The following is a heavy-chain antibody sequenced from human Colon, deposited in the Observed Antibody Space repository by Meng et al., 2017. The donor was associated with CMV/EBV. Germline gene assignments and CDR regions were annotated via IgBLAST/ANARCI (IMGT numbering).Heavy chain of an antibody. D-gene: IGHD1-26*01. V-gene: IGHV3-21*01. Sequence: GESLKISCATSGFTFSSYTMHWVRQAPGKGLEWLSSISTSGTNIYYGDSVKGRFTVSRDDARDSLYLQLNSLRADDTALYYCARDMGFLGGTFDYWGQGTLVTVSS. CDR1: GFTFSSYT. CDR3: ARDMGFLGGTFDY. J-gene: IGHJ4*02. CDR2: ISTSGTNI.